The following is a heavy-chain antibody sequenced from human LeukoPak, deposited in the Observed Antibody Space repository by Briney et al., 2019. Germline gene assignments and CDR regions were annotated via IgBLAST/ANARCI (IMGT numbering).Heavy chain of an antibody. CDR3: AIPYSSGYSEGFDY. CDR2: ISGSGGST. CDR1: GFTFSSYA. J-gene: IGHJ4*02. V-gene: IGHV3-23*01. D-gene: IGHD3-22*01. Sequence: GGSLRLSCAASGFTFSSYAMSWVRQAPGKGLEWVSAISGSGGSTYYADSVKGRFTISRDNSKNTLYLQMNSLRAEDTAVYYCAIPYSSGYSEGFDYWGQGTLVTVSS.